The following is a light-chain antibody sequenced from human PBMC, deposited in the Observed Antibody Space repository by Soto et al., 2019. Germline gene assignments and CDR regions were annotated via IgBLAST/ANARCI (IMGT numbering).Light chain of an antibody. CDR1: ESVGSN. CDR3: QQYNNWPPYT. Sequence: EVVMTQSPATLSVSPGERATVSCRASESVGSNLAWYQQKPGQAPRLLIYGASTRVSGIPARFTGSGSGTDFTITIISLQSEDFALYYCQQYNNWPPYTFGQGTNLEIK. CDR2: GAS. J-gene: IGKJ2*01. V-gene: IGKV3D-15*01.